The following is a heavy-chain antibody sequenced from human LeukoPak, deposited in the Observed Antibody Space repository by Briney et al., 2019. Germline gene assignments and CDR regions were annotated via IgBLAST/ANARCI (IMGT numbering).Heavy chain of an antibody. CDR1: GGSISSSSYY. Sequence: KPSETLSLTCTVSGGSISSSSYYWGWIRQPPGKGLEWIGSIYYSGSTYYNPSLKSRVTISVNTSKNQFSLKLSSVTAADTAVYYCARHPPGAVAGTPFDYWGQGTLVAVSS. CDR2: IYYSGST. D-gene: IGHD6-19*01. CDR3: ARHPPGAVAGTPFDY. V-gene: IGHV4-39*01. J-gene: IGHJ4*02.